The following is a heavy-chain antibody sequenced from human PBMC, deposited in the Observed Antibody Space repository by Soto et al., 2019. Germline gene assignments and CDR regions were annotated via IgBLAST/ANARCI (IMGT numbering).Heavy chain of an antibody. V-gene: IGHV3-33*01. D-gene: IGHD3-10*01. CDR2: IWYDGSNK. Sequence: QVQLVESGGGVVQPGRSLRLSCAASGFTFSSYGMHWVRQAPGKGLEWVAAIWYDGSNKYYADSVKGRFTISRDNSKNXXYLQMNSLRAEDTAVYYCARDEPGFGEIYYYGMDVWGQGTTVTVSS. CDR3: ARDEPGFGEIYYYGMDV. J-gene: IGHJ6*02. CDR1: GFTFSSYG.